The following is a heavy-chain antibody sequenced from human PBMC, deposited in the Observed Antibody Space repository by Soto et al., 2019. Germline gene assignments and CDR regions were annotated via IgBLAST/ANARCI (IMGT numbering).Heavy chain of an antibody. CDR3: ARGAVTRFEP. V-gene: IGHV4-61*01. Sequence: SETLSLTCTVSGGSVSSGSYYWSWIRQPPGKGLEWIGYIYYSGSTNYNPSLKSRVTISVDTSKNQFSLKLSSVTAADTAVYYCARGAVTRFEPWGQGTLVTVSS. J-gene: IGHJ5*02. CDR1: GGSVSSGSYY. CDR2: IYYSGST. D-gene: IGHD4-4*01.